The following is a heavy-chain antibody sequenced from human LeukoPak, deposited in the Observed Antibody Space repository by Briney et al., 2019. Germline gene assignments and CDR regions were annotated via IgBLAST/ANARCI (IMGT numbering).Heavy chain of an antibody. Sequence: GASVKVSCKASGGTFSSYAISWVRQAPGQGLEWMGGIIPIFGTANYAQEFQGRVTITADESTSTAYMELSSLRSEDTAVYYCAISQEMATIRLDYWGQGTLVTVSS. CDR2: IIPIFGTA. V-gene: IGHV1-69*13. D-gene: IGHD5-24*01. CDR1: GGTFSSYA. J-gene: IGHJ4*02. CDR3: AISQEMATIRLDY.